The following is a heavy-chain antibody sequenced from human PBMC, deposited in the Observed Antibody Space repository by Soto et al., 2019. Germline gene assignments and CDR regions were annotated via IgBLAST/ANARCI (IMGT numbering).Heavy chain of an antibody. D-gene: IGHD5-12*01. CDR3: AREGSGYNF. CDR2: IVPVFGRP. CDR1: GGSFSNFG. V-gene: IGHV1-69*13. Sequence: ASVKVSCKASGGSFSNFGISWVRQAPGQGLEWMGGIVPVFGRPNYAQRFRGRLTITADESTSTGYMELISLRFDDTAVYYCAREGSGYNFWGQGTQVTVSS. J-gene: IGHJ4*02.